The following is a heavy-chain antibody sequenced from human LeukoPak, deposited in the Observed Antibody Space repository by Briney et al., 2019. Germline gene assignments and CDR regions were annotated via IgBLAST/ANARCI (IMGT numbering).Heavy chain of an antibody. CDR2: INEGSNNI. CDR3: ARDDLTNGYNGNF. D-gene: IGHD5-24*01. J-gene: IGHJ4*02. Sequence: GGSLRLSCAASGFTFRRYSMNWIRQAPGKGLEWISYINEGSNNIFYADSVRGRFTISRDNAKNSLHLQMNSLRVDDTAVYYCARDDLTNGYNGNFWGQGTLVTVSS. V-gene: IGHV3-48*01. CDR1: GFTFRRYS.